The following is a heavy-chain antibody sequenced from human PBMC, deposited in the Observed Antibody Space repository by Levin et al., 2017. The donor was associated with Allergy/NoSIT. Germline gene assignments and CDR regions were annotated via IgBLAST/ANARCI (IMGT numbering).Heavy chain of an antibody. CDR2: VNPKSGNT. Sequence: PGESLKISCKASGFTFTTYDFNWVRQAPGQGFEWMGWVNPKSGNTGYAQKFQGRVTMTRDTSTSTVYMELSSLSSEDTAVYFCARGHQYCTGDKCYSGGFDPWGQGTLVTVSS. D-gene: IGHD2-15*01. V-gene: IGHV1-8*01. CDR1: GFTFTTYD. J-gene: IGHJ5*02. CDR3: ARGHQYCTGDKCYSGGFDP.